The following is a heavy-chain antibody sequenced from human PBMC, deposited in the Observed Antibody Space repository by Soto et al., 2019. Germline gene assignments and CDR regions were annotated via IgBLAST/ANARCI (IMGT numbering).Heavy chain of an antibody. CDR3: AREPMVRAAHGFDI. V-gene: IGHV1-2*02. CDR2: INPNSVGT. Sequence: ASVKVSCKASGYTFTGHYMHWVRQAPGQGLEWMGWINPNSVGTNYAQKFQGRVTMTRDTSISTAYMELSRLRSDDTAVYYCAREPMVRAAHGFDIWGQGTMVTVSS. J-gene: IGHJ3*02. CDR1: GYTFTGHY. D-gene: IGHD3-10*01.